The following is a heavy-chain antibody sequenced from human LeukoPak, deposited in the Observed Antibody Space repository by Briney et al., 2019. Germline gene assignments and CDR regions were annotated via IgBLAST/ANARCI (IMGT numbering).Heavy chain of an antibody. Sequence: PGGSLRLSCAASGFTFSSYVMHWVRQAPGKGLEWVAIISYDGSNEYYADSVKGRFTISRDNSKNTLYLQMNSLRAADTAVYYCARAAYSSTWYSRYFDLWGRGTLVTVSS. CDR2: ISYDGSNE. D-gene: IGHD6-13*01. V-gene: IGHV3-30*04. CDR1: GFTFSSYV. CDR3: ARAAYSSTWYSRYFDL. J-gene: IGHJ2*01.